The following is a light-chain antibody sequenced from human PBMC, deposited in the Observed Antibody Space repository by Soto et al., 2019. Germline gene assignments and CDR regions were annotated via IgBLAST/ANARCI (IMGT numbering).Light chain of an antibody. Sequence: DIQRTQSPSSLSASVGDRVNISCRASQGVDRWLAWYQQKPRTAPKSLIYAASNLQSGVPSRFSGTSSGTDFTLTISSLQPEDFATYYCQQYSAYPPTFGGGTKVDIK. CDR1: QGVDRW. CDR2: AAS. V-gene: IGKV1D-16*01. J-gene: IGKJ4*01. CDR3: QQYSAYPPT.